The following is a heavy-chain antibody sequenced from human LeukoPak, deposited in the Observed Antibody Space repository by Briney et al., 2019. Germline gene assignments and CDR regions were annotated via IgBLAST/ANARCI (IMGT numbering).Heavy chain of an antibody. V-gene: IGHV3-23*01. Sequence: PGGSLRLSCEASGFTFSSYAMSWVRQAPGKGLEWVSAISGSGGSTYYADSVKGRFTISRDNSKNTLYLQMNSLRAEDTAVYYCAKDSAITIFGVDFDYWGQGTLVTVSS. J-gene: IGHJ4*02. CDR1: GFTFSSYA. CDR2: ISGSGGST. CDR3: AKDSAITIFGVDFDY. D-gene: IGHD3-3*01.